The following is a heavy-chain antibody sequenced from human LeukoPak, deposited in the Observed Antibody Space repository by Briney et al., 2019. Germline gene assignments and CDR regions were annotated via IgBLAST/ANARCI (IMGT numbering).Heavy chain of an antibody. J-gene: IGHJ5*02. CDR2: IYYSGST. V-gene: IGHV4-59*01. D-gene: IGHD2-15*01. Sequence: SETLSLTCSVSGGSMSNYYWNWIRQPPGKGLEWIGHIYYSGSTNYNPSLQSRVTISLDTSKNQFSLKLSSVTAAVTAVYYCARDLEYCSGDSCYNNWFDPWGQGILVTVSP. CDR1: GGSMSNYY. CDR3: ARDLEYCSGDSCYNNWFDP.